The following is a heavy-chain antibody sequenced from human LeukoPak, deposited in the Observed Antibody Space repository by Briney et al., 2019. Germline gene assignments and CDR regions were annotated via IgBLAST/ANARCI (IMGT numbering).Heavy chain of an antibody. CDR3: ARPRDSGWSKTWDY. CDR2: IKQDGSEK. CDR1: GFTFVSYW. D-gene: IGHD6-13*01. V-gene: IGHV3-7*03. Sequence: GGYLRLSCAGSGFTFVSYWMTWVRQAPGKGLEWVANIKQDGSEKYYVDSVKGRFTISRDNAQNSLYLQMNSLRAEDTAVYYCARPRDSGWSKTWDYWGQGTLVTVSS. J-gene: IGHJ4*02.